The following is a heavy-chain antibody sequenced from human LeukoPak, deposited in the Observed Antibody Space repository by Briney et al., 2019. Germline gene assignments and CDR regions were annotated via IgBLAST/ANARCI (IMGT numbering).Heavy chain of an antibody. Sequence: GGSLRLSCAASGFTFSNAWMSWVRQAPGKGLEWVSYISSGGSNILYADSVKGRFTISRDDAQNSLILQMNSLRAEDTAVFYCARGSRYGSGSHFDFWGQGTLVTVSS. CDR1: GFTFSNAW. J-gene: IGHJ4*02. CDR3: ARGSRYGSGSHFDF. D-gene: IGHD3-10*01. CDR2: ISSGGSNI. V-gene: IGHV3-11*01.